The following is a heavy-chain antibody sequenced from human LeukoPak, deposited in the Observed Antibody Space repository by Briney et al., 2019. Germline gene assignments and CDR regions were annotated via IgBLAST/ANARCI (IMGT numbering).Heavy chain of an antibody. Sequence: ASVKVSCKASGYTFTSYGISWVRQAPGQGLEWMGWISAYNGNTNYAQKLQGRVTMTTDTSTSTAYMELRSLRSDDTAVYYCAREIYSYGYPLLDYWGQGTLVTVSS. CDR2: ISAYNGNT. V-gene: IGHV1-18*01. J-gene: IGHJ4*02. D-gene: IGHD5-18*01. CDR1: GYTFTSYG. CDR3: AREIYSYGYPLLDY.